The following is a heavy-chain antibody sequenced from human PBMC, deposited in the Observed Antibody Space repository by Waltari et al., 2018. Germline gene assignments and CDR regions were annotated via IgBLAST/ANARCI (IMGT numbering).Heavy chain of an antibody. D-gene: IGHD3-9*01. CDR1: GYSVVNDFY. CDR3: ARSTVTRYFNF. Sequence: QLLESGPGLVRPSETVSLTCAVSGYSVVNDFYWGWIRRPPGKGLEWLAHIYHTASAHHHPSLKSRATISMDTSKKQFSQHLTSVTAADTAEYFCARSTVTRYFNFWGRGTLVTVSS. V-gene: IGHV4-38-2*01. J-gene: IGHJ4*01. CDR2: IYHTASA.